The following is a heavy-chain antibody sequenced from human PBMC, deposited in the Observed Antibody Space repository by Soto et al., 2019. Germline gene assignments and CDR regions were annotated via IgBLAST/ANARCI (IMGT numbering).Heavy chain of an antibody. CDR2: INSKSGGT. D-gene: IGHD2-2*01. CDR3: AREAYCTSTTCYAFDY. V-gene: IGHV1-2*02. J-gene: IGHJ4*02. CDR1: GYTFSDYY. Sequence: QVQLVQSGAEVKKPGASVKVSCKASGYTFSDYYMHWVRQAPGQGLEWMGWINSKSGGTGYAEKFQGRVTMSRDTSISTAYMELRRLRSDDTAMYYCAREAYCTSTTCYAFDYWGQGTLVTVSS.